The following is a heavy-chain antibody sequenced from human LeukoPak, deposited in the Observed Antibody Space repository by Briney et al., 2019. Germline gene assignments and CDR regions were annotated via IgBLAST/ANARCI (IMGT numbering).Heavy chain of an antibody. V-gene: IGHV3-7*01. D-gene: IGHD6-13*01. CDR2: IRQDGGEK. CDR3: ARDGTAAGLYFDL. CDR1: GYTFSSYW. J-gene: IGHJ4*01. Sequence: GGSLRLSCAVSGYTFSSYWMNWVLQAPGKGLEWVASIRQDGGEKSYVDSVEGRFTISRDNTKNSLYLQINSLRAEDTAVYYCARDGTAAGLYFDLWGQGTLVTVSS.